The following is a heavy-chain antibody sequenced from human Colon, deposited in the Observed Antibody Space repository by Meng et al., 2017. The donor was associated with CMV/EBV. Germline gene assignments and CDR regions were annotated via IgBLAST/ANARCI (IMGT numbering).Heavy chain of an antibody. CDR1: GDSVSTAYY. CDR3: SRGGDPYKIRL. D-gene: IGHD5-24*01. J-gene: IGHJ4*02. CDR2: IHHSGII. V-gene: IGHV4-31*03. Sequence: LPCTVSGDSVSTAYYWHGIRQHPVKGLECIGCIHHSGIIYYNPSLTTRATISVDTSKNQFSLNLSSVTAADTAVYYCSRGGDPYKIRLWGQGTLVTVSS.